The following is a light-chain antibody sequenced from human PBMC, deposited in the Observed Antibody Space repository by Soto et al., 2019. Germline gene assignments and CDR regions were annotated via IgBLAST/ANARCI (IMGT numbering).Light chain of an antibody. Sequence: IVMTQSPATLSASPGERVTLSCRASQSVDSHLAWYQQKPGQAPRLLIFAASTRATGIPARFSGSGSGTEFTLAISGLQSEDFAVYYCQQYNNWPPLTFGGGTKVDIK. CDR1: QSVDSH. V-gene: IGKV3D-15*01. CDR3: QQYNNWPPLT. J-gene: IGKJ4*01. CDR2: AAS.